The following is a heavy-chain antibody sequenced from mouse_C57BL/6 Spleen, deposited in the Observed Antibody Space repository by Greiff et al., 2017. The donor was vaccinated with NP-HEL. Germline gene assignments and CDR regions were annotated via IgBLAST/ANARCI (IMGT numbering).Heavy chain of an antibody. Sequence: QVQLQQPGAELVMPGASVKLSCKASGYTFTSYWMHWVKQRPGQGLEWIGEIDPSDSYTTYNQKFKGKSTLTVDKSASTAYMQLSSLTSEDSAVYYCARGGLGLYYYAMDDWGQGTSVTVSS. CDR2: IDPSDSYT. CDR3: ARGGLGLYYYAMDD. CDR1: GYTFTSYW. D-gene: IGHD4-1*01. J-gene: IGHJ4*01. V-gene: IGHV1-69*01.